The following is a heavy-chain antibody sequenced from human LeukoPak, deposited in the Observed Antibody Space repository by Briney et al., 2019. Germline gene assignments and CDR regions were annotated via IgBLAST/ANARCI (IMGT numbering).Heavy chain of an antibody. V-gene: IGHV1-2*02. D-gene: IGHD6-13*01. J-gene: IGHJ4*02. CDR1: GHTFTGYY. CDR2: INPNSGGT. CDR3: ARDDIIAAAFD. Sequence: ASVKVSCKASGHTFTGYYMHWVRQAPGQGLEWMGWINPNSGGTNYAQKFQGRVTITRDTSISTAYMELSRLRSDDTAVYYCARDDIIAAAFDWGQGTLVTVSS.